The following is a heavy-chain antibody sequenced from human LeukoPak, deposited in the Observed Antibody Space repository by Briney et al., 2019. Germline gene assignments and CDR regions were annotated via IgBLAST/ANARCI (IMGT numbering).Heavy chain of an antibody. CDR2: INSDGTTT. V-gene: IGHV3-74*01. D-gene: IGHD3-22*01. CDR1: GFTFSSYW. Sequence: GGSLRLSCAASGFTFSSYWMHWVRQAPGERLVWVSRINSDGTTTNYGDSVEGRFTISRDNAKNTLYLQMSSLRHDDTAVYYCVRYTDDSSGYYYSDYWGQGTLVTVSS. J-gene: IGHJ4*02. CDR3: VRYTDDSSGYYYSDY.